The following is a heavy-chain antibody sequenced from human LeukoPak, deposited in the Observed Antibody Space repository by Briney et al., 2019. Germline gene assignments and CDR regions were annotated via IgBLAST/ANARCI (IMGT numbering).Heavy chain of an antibody. V-gene: IGHV4-59*01. D-gene: IGHD6-19*01. CDR3: ARVSPGYSSGWYGRAAFDI. J-gene: IGHJ3*02. CDR2: IYYSGST. Sequence: PSETLSLTCTVSGGSISSYYWSWIRQPPGKGLEWIGYIYYSGSTNYNPSLKSRVTISVDTSKNQFSLKLSSVTAADTAVYYCARVSPGYSSGWYGRAAFDIWGQGTMVTVSS. CDR1: GGSISSYY.